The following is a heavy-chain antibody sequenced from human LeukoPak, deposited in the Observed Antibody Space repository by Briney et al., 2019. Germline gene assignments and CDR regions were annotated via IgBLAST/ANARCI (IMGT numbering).Heavy chain of an antibody. CDR1: GCTFTGYY. J-gene: IGHJ4*02. CDR3: ARDLSSIWYSLFY. D-gene: IGHD6-13*01. Sequence: ASVKVSCKASGCTFTGYYMHWVRQAPGQGLEWMGWINPNSGETNYAQKFQGRVTMTRYTSISTAYVELRRLRSDETAVYYCARDLSSIWYSLFYWGQGTLVTVSS. CDR2: INPNSGET. V-gene: IGHV1-2*02.